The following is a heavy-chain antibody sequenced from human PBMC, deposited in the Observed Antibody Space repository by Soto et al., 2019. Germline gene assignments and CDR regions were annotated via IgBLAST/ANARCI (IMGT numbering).Heavy chain of an antibody. CDR2: IYYSGST. V-gene: IGHV4-30-4*01. D-gene: IGHD5-18*01. J-gene: IGHJ4*02. CDR3: ARAPGSGYPIFDY. Sequence: SETLSLTCTVSGGSISSGDYYWSWIRQPPGKGLEWIGYIYYSGSTYYNPSLKSRVTISVDTSKNQFSLKLSSVTAADTAVYYCARAPGSGYPIFDYWGQGTLVTGSS. CDR1: GGSISSGDYY.